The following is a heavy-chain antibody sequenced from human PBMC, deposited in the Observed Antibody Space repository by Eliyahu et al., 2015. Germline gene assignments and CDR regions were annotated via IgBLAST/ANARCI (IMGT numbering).Heavy chain of an antibody. V-gene: IGHV4-34*02. CDR1: GGSLRGFY. CDR3: ARVPFWSGQYRDYYYYMDV. J-gene: IGHJ6*03. D-gene: IGHD3-3*01. CDR2: INHSGTP. Sequence: QVQLQQWGAGLVKPSETLSLTCSVSGGSLRGFYWGWVRQPPGKGLECIGGINHSGTPNYNPSLQSRATMSLDLSKNQFSLRLRSVTAADTALYYCARVPFWSGQYRDYYYYMDVWGKGTTVTVSS.